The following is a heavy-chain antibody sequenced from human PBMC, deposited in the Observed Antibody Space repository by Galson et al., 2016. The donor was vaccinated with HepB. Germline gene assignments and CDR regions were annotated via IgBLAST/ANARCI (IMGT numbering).Heavy chain of an antibody. D-gene: IGHD6-13*01. J-gene: IGHJ6*02. CDR1: GDTFSSNA. CDR3: ARDAVAVGGTLHFYYYGMDV. CDR2: SVPILGMA. V-gene: IGHV1-69*04. Sequence: SVKVSCKASGDTFSSNAFSWVRQAPGQGLEWVGRSVPILGMANYAQKFQGRVTITADKSTNTSYMELSSLRSEDTAVYYCARDAVAVGGTLHFYYYGMDVWGQGTTVTVSS.